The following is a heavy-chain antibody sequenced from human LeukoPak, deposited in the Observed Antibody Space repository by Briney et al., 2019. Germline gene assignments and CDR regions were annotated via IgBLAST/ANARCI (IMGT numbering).Heavy chain of an antibody. CDR1: GFTVSSNY. CDR3: AREKDNWGIDAFDF. V-gene: IGHV3-66*01. CDR2: IYSGGST. D-gene: IGHD3-16*01. Sequence: PGGSLRLSCAASGFTVSSNYMSWVRQAPGKGLEWVSVIYSGGSTYYAESVKGRFTISRDNSKNTLYLQMNSLRAEDTAVYYCAREKDNWGIDAFDFWGQGTMVTVSS. J-gene: IGHJ3*01.